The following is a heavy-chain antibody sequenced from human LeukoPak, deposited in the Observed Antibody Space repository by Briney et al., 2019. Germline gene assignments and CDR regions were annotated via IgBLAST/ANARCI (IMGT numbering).Heavy chain of an antibody. Sequence: ASVKVSCKASGYTFTDYYMHWVRQAPGQGLEWMGWINPNNGGTNYAQKFQGRVTMTRDTSISTGYMELSRLRSDDTAVYYCAKDLRVGSGWSYASDIWGQGTMVTVTS. CDR1: GYTFTDYY. CDR3: AKDLRVGSGWSYASDI. J-gene: IGHJ3*02. D-gene: IGHD6-19*01. V-gene: IGHV1-2*02. CDR2: INPNNGGT.